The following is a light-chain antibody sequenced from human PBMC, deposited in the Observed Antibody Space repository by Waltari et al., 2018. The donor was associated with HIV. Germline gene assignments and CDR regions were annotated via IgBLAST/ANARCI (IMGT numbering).Light chain of an antibody. J-gene: IGLJ2*01. Sequence: QSVLTQPPSASGTPGQRVPISCSGRNSNVGSNSVTWYRQVPGTAPKVLIYNNNQRPSGVPDRFSGSKSGNTASLAISGLRAEDEADYYCAVWDDSVSGEVVFGGGTKLTVL. CDR2: NNN. V-gene: IGLV1-44*01. CDR3: AVWDDSVSGEVV. CDR1: NSNVGSNS.